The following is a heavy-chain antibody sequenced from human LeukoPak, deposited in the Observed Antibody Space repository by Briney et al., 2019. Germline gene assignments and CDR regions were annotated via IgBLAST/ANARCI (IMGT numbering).Heavy chain of an antibody. Sequence: GGSLRLSCAASGFTFSSYAMSRVRQAPGKGLEWVSAISGSGGSTYYADSVKGRFTISRDNSKNTLYLQMYSLRAEDTAVYYCAKRVSRGPIDYWGQGTLVTVFS. D-gene: IGHD3-3*01. J-gene: IGHJ4*02. CDR1: GFTFSSYA. V-gene: IGHV3-23*01. CDR2: ISGSGGST. CDR3: AKRVSRGPIDY.